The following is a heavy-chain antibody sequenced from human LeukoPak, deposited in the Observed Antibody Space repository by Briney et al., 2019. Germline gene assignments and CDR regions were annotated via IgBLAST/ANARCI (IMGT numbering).Heavy chain of an antibody. CDR2: IYYSGST. J-gene: IGHJ4*02. CDR3: ARHGGLRGYYFDY. CDR1: GGSISSYY. Sequence: SETLSLTCTVSGGSISSYYWSWTRQPPGKGLEWIGYIYYSGSTNYNPSLKSRVTISVDTSKNQFSLKLSSVTAADTAVYYCARHGGLRGYYFDYWGQGTLVTVSS. D-gene: IGHD3-16*01. V-gene: IGHV4-59*08.